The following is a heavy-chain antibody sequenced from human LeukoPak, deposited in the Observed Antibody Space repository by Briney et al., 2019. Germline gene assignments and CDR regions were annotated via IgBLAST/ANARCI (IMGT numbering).Heavy chain of an antibody. V-gene: IGHV4-39*07. CDR3: ARSVVVISEYYFDY. Sequence: SETLSLTCTVSGGSLSSSSYYWGWVRQPPGRGLEWIGSIYYSGSTYYNPSLKSRVTISVDTSKNQFSLKLSSVPAADTAVYYCARSVVVISEYYFDYWGQGTLVTVSS. CDR1: GGSLSSSSYY. D-gene: IGHD3-22*01. CDR2: IYYSGST. J-gene: IGHJ4*02.